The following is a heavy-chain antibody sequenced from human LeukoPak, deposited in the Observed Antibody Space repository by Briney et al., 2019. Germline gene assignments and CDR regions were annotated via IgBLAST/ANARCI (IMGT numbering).Heavy chain of an antibody. CDR2: ISYDGSNK. CDR3: ARGGFDI. J-gene: IGHJ3*02. Sequence: GRSLRLSCAASGFTFSSYAMHWVRQAPGKGLEWVAVISYDGSNKYYADSVKGRFTISRDNSKNMLYLQMNSLRAEDTAVYYCARGGFDIWGQGTMVTVSS. V-gene: IGHV3-30*04. CDR1: GFTFSSYA.